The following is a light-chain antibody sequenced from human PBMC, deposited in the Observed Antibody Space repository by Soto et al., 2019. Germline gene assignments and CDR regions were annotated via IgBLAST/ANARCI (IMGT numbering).Light chain of an antibody. CDR3: QSYDSSLVV. J-gene: IGLJ2*01. Sequence: QSVLTQPPSVSGAPGQRVTISCTGSSSNIGAGYDVHWYQQLPGTAPKLLLYGDSNRPSGVPDRFSGSKSGTSASLAITGLQAEDEAAYYCQSYDSSLVVFGGGTKVTVL. V-gene: IGLV1-40*01. CDR2: GDS. CDR1: SSNIGAGYD.